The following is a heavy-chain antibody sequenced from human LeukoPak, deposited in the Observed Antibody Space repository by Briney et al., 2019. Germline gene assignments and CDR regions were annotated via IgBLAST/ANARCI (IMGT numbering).Heavy chain of an antibody. CDR1: GGSISSYY. Sequence: PSETLSLTCTVSGGSISSYYWSWIRQPPGKGLEWIGYIYNSGSTNYNPSLKSRVTISVDTSKNQFSLKLSSVTAADTAVYYCARARRGYDSSGYYYAGGYFDYWGQGTLVTVSS. CDR3: ARARRGYDSSGYYYAGGYFDY. J-gene: IGHJ4*02. V-gene: IGHV4-59*12. CDR2: IYNSGST. D-gene: IGHD3-22*01.